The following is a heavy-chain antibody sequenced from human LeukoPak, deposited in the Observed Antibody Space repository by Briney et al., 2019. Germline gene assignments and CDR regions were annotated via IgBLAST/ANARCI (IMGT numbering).Heavy chain of an antibody. CDR1: GGSISSSSYY. D-gene: IGHD1-26*01. CDR3: ARDRSGSYSYNWFDP. V-gene: IGHV4-39*07. J-gene: IGHJ5*02. CDR2: IYYSGST. Sequence: SETLSLTCTVSGGSISSSSYYWGWIRQPPGKGLEWIGSIYYSGSTNYNPSLKSRVTMSVDTSKNQFSLKLRSVTAADTAVYYCARDRSGSYSYNWFDPWGQGILVTVSS.